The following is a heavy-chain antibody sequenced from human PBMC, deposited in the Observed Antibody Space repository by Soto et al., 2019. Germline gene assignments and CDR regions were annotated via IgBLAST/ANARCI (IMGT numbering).Heavy chain of an antibody. D-gene: IGHD3-22*01. V-gene: IGHV4-31*11. CDR1: GGSMTSCAYY. J-gene: IGHJ5*02. CDR3: ARYYFESSGYSNWFDP. CDR2: IHYSGRT. Sequence: TSETLSLTCAVSGGSMTSCAYYWTRMRQHPGKGLEWIAYIHYSGRTYYNPSLNSRVTISVDTSNNQFTLKLSSVAAADTAVYYCARYYFESSGYSNWFDPWGRGTLVTVSS.